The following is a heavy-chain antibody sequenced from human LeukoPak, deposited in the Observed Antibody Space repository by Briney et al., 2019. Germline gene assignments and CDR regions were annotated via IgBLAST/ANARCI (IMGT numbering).Heavy chain of an antibody. CDR3: ARLCSYGYFDY. D-gene: IGHD5-18*01. CDR1: GYTFTIYG. V-gene: IGHV1-18*01. CDR2: ISAYNGNT. Sequence: ASVKVSFKSSGYTFTIYGISWVRQAPGQGLEWMGWISAYNGNTNYAQKLQGRVTMTTDTSTSTAYMELRSLRSDDTAVYYCARLCSYGYFDYWGQGTLVTVSS. J-gene: IGHJ4*02.